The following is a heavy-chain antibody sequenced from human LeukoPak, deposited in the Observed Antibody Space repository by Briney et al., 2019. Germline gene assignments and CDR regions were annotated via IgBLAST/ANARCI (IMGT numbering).Heavy chain of an antibody. Sequence: GRSLRLSCAASGFTFSSYGMHWVRQAPGKGLEWVAVISYDGSNKYYADSVKGRFTISRDNSKNTLYLQMNSLRVDDTAVYYCARDSGSCRGCAFDIWGQGTVVTVSS. J-gene: IGHJ3*02. CDR1: GFTFSSYG. CDR3: ARDSGSCRGCAFDI. D-gene: IGHD1-26*01. V-gene: IGHV3-30*03. CDR2: ISYDGSNK.